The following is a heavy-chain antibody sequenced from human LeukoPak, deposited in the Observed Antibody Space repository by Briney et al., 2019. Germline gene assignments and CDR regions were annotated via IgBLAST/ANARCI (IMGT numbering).Heavy chain of an antibody. V-gene: IGHV3-21*03. Sequence: GGSLRLSCAASGFTFSSYTMNWVRQAPGKGLEWVSSITTSSTYIYYADSVRGRFTISRDNAKNSLYLRMSSLRVEDTAVYYCARGEGYYASGSYYIDYWGEGTLVTVSS. J-gene: IGHJ4*02. CDR2: ITTSSTYI. D-gene: IGHD3-10*01. CDR1: GFTFSSYT. CDR3: ARGEGYYASGSYYIDY.